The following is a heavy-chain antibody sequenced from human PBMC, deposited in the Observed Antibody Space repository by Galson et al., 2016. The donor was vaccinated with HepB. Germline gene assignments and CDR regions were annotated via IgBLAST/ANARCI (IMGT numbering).Heavy chain of an antibody. CDR1: GFTFDDYA. J-gene: IGHJ6*02. Sequence: SLRLSCAASGFTFDDYAMHWVRQGPGKGLEWVSGISWNSGSIGYADSVKGRFTISRDNAKNSLFLQMNSLRVEDTALYYCAKGRYGDTCYYYNAMEVWGQGTTVTVSS. V-gene: IGHV3-9*01. D-gene: IGHD4-17*01. CDR3: AKGRYGDTCYYYNAMEV. CDR2: ISWNSGSI.